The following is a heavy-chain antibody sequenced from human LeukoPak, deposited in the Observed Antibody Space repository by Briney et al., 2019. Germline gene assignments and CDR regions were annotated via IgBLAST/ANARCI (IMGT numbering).Heavy chain of an antibody. CDR2: ISAHHGQT. CDR1: GYRSNSYG. J-gene: IGHJ4*02. Sequence: ASVKVSCKTSGYRSNSYGITWVRQVAGQGLEWMGWISAHHGQTEYAPKLQDRVTMTTDTYTNTAYMELRSLRSDDTAVYYCAGSLGYCTSNLCYLKYWGQGTLVTVSS. V-gene: IGHV1-18*01. CDR3: AGSLGYCTSNLCYLKY. D-gene: IGHD2-2*01.